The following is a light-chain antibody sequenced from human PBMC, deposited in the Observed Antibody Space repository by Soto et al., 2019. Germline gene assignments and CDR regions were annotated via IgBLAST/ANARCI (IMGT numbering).Light chain of an antibody. CDR1: QSVSSN. CDR2: GAF. CDR3: QQHTEWPRT. Sequence: EILMTQSPATVSVSPGERATLSCRASQSVSSNLAWYQQKPGQAPRLLISGAFNRAAGIPARFSGSGSGTEFTLTISSLQSEDFAVYYCQQHTEWPRTFGQGTKVDIK. J-gene: IGKJ1*01. V-gene: IGKV3-15*01.